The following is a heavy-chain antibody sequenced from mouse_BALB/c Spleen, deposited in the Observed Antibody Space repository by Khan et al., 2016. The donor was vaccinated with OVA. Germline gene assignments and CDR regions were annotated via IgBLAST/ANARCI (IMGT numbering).Heavy chain of an antibody. Sequence: EVQLVESGGDLVRPGGSLKLSCAASGFTFSAYGMSWVRQSLDKRLEWGATINSDGYYTYYPDSLKGRFIISRDNAKNTLYLQVRNLETEKKAMYYYGSRLTESFAYWGQGTLVTVSA. J-gene: IGHJ3*01. CDR1: GFTFSAYG. CDR3: GSRLTESFAY. D-gene: IGHD2-13*01. CDR2: INSDGYYT. V-gene: IGHV5-6*01.